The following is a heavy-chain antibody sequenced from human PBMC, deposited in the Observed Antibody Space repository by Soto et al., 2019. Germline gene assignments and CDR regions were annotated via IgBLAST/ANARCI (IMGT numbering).Heavy chain of an antibody. CDR3: ASNTYYDYVWGSYRYDY. CDR2: TYYSGST. Sequence: PSETLSLTCTVSGGSISSGDYYWSWIRQPPGKGLEWIGYTYYSGSTYYNPSLKSRVTISVDTSKNQFSLKLSSVTAADTAVYYCASNTYYDYVWGSYRYDYWGQGTLVTVSS. V-gene: IGHV4-30-4*01. D-gene: IGHD3-16*02. J-gene: IGHJ4*02. CDR1: GGSISSGDYY.